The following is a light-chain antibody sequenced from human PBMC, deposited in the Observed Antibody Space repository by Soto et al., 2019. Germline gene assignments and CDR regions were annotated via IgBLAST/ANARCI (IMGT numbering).Light chain of an antibody. CDR1: QSVSSN. CDR3: QQYGGSPIT. CDR2: GAS. V-gene: IGKV3-15*01. J-gene: IGKJ5*01. Sequence: EIGMTQSPATLSVYPGERATFSCRASQSVSSNLAWYQQKPGQAPRLLIYGASIRATGIPARFSGSGSGTEFTLTISTLQSEDFAVYYCQQYGGSPITFGLGTRLEIK.